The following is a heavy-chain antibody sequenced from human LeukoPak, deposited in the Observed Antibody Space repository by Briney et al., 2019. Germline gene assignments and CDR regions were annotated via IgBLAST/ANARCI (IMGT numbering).Heavy chain of an antibody. D-gene: IGHD7-27*01. CDR1: GFTFSTYW. CDR2: IKQDGSEK. CDR3: ARDWGHFDY. V-gene: IGHV3-7*01. J-gene: IGHJ4*02. Sequence: PGGSLRLSCAASGFTFSTYWMSWVRQAPGKGLEWVANIKQDGSEKFYGDSVKGRFTISRDNARSSLYLQMNSLRAEDTAVYYCARDWGHFDYWGQGALVTVSS.